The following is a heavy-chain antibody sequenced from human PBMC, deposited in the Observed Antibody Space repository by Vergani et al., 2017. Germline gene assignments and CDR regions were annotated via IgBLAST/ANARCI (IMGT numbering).Heavy chain of an antibody. CDR3: AGGGSYGNPIDY. J-gene: IGHJ4*02. D-gene: IGHD3-16*01. V-gene: IGHV4-34*01. CDR1: GGSFSGYY. CDR2: INHSGST. Sequence: QVQLQQWGAGLLKPSETLSLTCAVYGGSFSGYYWSWIRQPPGKGLEWIGEINHSGSTNYNPSLKSRVTISVDTSKNQFSLKLSSVTAADTAVYYCAGGGSYGNPIDYWGQGTLVTVSS.